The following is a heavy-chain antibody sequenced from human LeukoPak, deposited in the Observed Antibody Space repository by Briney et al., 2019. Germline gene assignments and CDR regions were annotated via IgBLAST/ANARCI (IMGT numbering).Heavy chain of an antibody. CDR2: INYSGKT. V-gene: IGHV4-39*01. Sequence: KPSETLSLTCTVSGDSFTSTDDFWGWIRQPPGKGLEWIGSINYSGKTYYNPSLKSRVIISVDTSKNQVSLRLSSVTAADTVVYYCARSSYSSGRYGGLDVWGQGTTVTVSS. CDR1: GDSFTSTDDF. J-gene: IGHJ6*02. CDR3: ARSSYSSGRYGGLDV. D-gene: IGHD3-22*01.